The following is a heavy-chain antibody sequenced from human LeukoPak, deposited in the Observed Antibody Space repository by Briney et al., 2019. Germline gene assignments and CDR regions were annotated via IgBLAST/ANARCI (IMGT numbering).Heavy chain of an antibody. J-gene: IGHJ3*02. CDR1: GGSFSGYY. V-gene: IGHV4-34*01. CDR3: AREDCSGGDCYTFDI. D-gene: IGHD2-15*01. Sequence: PSETLSLTCAVYGGSFSGYYCSWIRQPPGKGLEWIGEINHSGNTNYSPSLKSRATISVDTSKNQFSLKLNSVTAADTAVYFCAREDCSGGDCYTFDIWGRGTMVTVS. CDR2: INHSGNT.